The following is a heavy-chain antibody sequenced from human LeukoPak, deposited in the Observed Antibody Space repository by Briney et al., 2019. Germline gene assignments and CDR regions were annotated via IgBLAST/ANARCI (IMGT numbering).Heavy chain of an antibody. CDR2: IYYSGST. J-gene: IGHJ6*02. Sequence: SETLSLTCTVSGGSISSYYWSWIRQPPGKGLEWTGYIYYSGSTNYNPSLKSRVTISVDTSKNQFSLKLSSVTAADTAVYYCARAQVDYNNGPGSRGYYSYGMDVWGRGTTVTVSS. V-gene: IGHV4-59*01. CDR3: ARAQVDYNNGPGSRGYYSYGMDV. CDR1: GGSISSYY. D-gene: IGHD4-11*01.